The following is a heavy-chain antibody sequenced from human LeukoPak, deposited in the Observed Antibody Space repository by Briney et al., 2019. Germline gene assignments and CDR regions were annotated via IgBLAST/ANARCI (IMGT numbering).Heavy chain of an antibody. Sequence: PGGSLTLSCAASGFTFSSYAMSWVRQAPGKGLEWVSAISGSGGSTYYADSVKGRFTISRDNSKNTLYLQMNSLRAEDTAVYYCANRPTDFWSGYSPFDYWGQGTLVTVSS. D-gene: IGHD3-3*01. CDR1: GFTFSSYA. CDR2: ISGSGGST. CDR3: ANRPTDFWSGYSPFDY. J-gene: IGHJ4*02. V-gene: IGHV3-23*01.